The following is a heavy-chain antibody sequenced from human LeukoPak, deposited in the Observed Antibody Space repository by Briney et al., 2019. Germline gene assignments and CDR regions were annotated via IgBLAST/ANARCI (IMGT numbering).Heavy chain of an antibody. Sequence: PSETLSLTCSVSGGSISNYYWIWIRQPPGKGLEWIGYIYYSGSTNYNPSFKSRVTISVDTSKNQFSLKLSSVTAADTAVYYCASQMGRARFDYWGQGTLVTVSS. CDR3: ASQMGRARFDY. J-gene: IGHJ4*02. V-gene: IGHV4-59*12. D-gene: IGHD2-8*01. CDR2: IYYSGST. CDR1: GGSISNYY.